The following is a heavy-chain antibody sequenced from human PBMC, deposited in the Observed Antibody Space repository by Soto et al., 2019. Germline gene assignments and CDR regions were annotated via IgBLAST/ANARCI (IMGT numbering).Heavy chain of an antibody. D-gene: IGHD6-13*01. V-gene: IGHV4-4*02. Sequence: QVQLQESGPGLVKPSGTLSLTCAVSGTSVSTINWWTWVRQPPGKGLEWIGEIYHSGSTNYNPSFKSQVSISVDKSNSQFSLRLRSVTAADTAVYYCARGGSSSWLRIFHHWGQGTLVTVSS. CDR2: IYHSGST. CDR1: GTSVSTINW. CDR3: ARGGSSSWLRIFHH. J-gene: IGHJ1*01.